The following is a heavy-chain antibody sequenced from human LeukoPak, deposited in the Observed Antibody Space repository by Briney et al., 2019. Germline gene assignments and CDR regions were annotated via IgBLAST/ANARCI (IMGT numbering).Heavy chain of an antibody. CDR1: GFTFTGYP. CDR2: IRYDGSNE. J-gene: IGHJ5*02. V-gene: IGHV3-30*02. Sequence: GGSLRLSCAASGFTFTGYPMHWVRQPPGKGLEWVAFIRYDGSNEYYADSVKGRFTLSGDNSKNTLFLQMNSLRTEDTAVYYCAKDFYSGSSPWGQGTLVTVSS. CDR3: AKDFYSGSSP. D-gene: IGHD1-26*01.